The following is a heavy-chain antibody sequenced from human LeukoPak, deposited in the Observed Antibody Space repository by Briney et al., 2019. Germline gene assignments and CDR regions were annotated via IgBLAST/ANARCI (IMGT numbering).Heavy chain of an antibody. D-gene: IGHD3-22*01. CDR3: ARDREYYDSSGYYGTTFDY. J-gene: IGHJ4*02. CDR1: GGTFSSYA. Sequence: ASVTVSCKASGGTFSSYAISWVRQAPGQGLEWMGGIIPIFGTANYAQKFQGRVTITADESTSTAYMELSSLRSEDTAVCYCARDREYYDSSGYYGTTFDYWGQGTLVTVSS. V-gene: IGHV1-69*01. CDR2: IIPIFGTA.